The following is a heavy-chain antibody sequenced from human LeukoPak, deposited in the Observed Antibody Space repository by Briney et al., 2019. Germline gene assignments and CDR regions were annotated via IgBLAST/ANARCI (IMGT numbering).Heavy chain of an antibody. J-gene: IGHJ4*02. V-gene: IGHV3-23*01. CDR1: GFTFSSYA. Sequence: GGSLRLSCAASGFTFSSYAMSWVRQAPGKGVERVSSISGSGGSTYYADSVKGRFTISRENSRNRLYLQMNSLRAEDTAIYYCAKTYCSGGSCPADYWGQGTLVTVSS. CDR2: ISGSGGST. D-gene: IGHD2-15*01. CDR3: AKTYCSGGSCPADY.